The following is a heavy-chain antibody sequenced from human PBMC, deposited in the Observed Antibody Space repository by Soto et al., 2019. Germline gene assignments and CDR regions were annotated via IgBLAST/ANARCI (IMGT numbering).Heavy chain of an antibody. D-gene: IGHD1-1*01. J-gene: IGHJ4*02. CDR1: GFSLTSSGVA. V-gene: IGHV2-5*02. Sequence: QITLKESGPTLVQPTQTLTLTCAFSGFSLTSSGVAVGWVRQPPGRALEWLALIYWDDDKRYSPSLKSRLTNPKETAKTQGVLTMTNMDPAHTATYYGAHSLAWKSATLAHRGQGTLVTVSS. CDR2: IYWDDDK. CDR3: AHSLAWKSATLAH.